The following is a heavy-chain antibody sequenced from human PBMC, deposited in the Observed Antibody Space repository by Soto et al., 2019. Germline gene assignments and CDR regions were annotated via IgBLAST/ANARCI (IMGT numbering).Heavy chain of an antibody. Sequence: EYLKTCCKGSGDSLTNYWHCWVRRIPGKGEGRRGRIDPSGSYNNYSPSFQGHVTISANKSISTAYLQWSSLKASDTAMYYCARGPLEDCSGGSCYHDWYFDLWGRGTLVTVSS. D-gene: IGHD2-15*01. J-gene: IGHJ2*01. CDR2: IDPSGSYN. V-gene: IGHV5-10-1*01. CDR3: ARGPLEDCSGGSCYHDWYFDL. CDR1: GDSLTNYW.